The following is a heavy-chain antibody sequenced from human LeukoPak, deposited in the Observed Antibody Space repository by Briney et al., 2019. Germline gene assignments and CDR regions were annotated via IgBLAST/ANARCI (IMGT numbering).Heavy chain of an antibody. CDR2: ISSSSSYI. V-gene: IGHV3-21*01. CDR1: GFTFSSYS. CDR3: ARSNMYYDILTGYLGDAFDI. Sequence: PGGSLRLSCAASGFTFSSYSMNWVRQAPGKGLEWVSSISSSSSYIYYADSVKGRFTISRDNAKNSLYLQMNSLRAEDTAVYYCARSNMYYDILTGYLGDAFDIWGQGTMVTVSS. D-gene: IGHD3-9*01. J-gene: IGHJ3*02.